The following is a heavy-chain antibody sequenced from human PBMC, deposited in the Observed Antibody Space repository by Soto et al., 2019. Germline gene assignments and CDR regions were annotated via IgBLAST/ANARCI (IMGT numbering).Heavy chain of an antibody. CDR3: AKRAGGGGEPIDH. CDR1: GFTFSNYA. D-gene: IGHD2-8*02. Sequence: GGSLRLSCAASGFTFSNYAMSWVRQAPGKGLEWVSVISGSGGSTYYADAVKGRFTISSDDSKSTVYLQMNSLRAEDTAVYYCAKRAGGGGEPIDHWGQGTLVTVSS. CDR2: ISGSGGST. V-gene: IGHV3-23*01. J-gene: IGHJ4*02.